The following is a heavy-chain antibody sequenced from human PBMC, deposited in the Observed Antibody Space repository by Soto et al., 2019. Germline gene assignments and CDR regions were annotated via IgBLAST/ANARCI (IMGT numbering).Heavy chain of an antibody. CDR1: GGTFSTYA. Sequence: QVQLVQSGAEVKKPESSVKVSCKAPGGTFSTYAISWVRQAPGQGLEWMGGIIPMFVQANYAQRFQDRVTITADESTNTVYMELSSLRSEDTAVYFCASGIQLWLRRINNGYSGWGQGTLVTVSS. D-gene: IGHD5-18*01. J-gene: IGHJ4*02. CDR3: ASGIQLWLRRINNGYSG. V-gene: IGHV1-69*12. CDR2: IIPMFVQA.